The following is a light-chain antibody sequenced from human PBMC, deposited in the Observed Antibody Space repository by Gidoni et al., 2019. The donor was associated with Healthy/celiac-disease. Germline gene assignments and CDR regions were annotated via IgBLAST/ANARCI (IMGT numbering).Light chain of an antibody. CDR2: WAS. V-gene: IGKV4-1*01. CDR1: LSVLYSSNNKNY. Sequence: DIVMTQSPDSLAVSLGERATINCKSSLSVLYSSNNKNYLAWYQQKPGQPPKLLIYWASTRESGVPDRFSGSGSGTDFTLTISSLQAEDVAVYYCQQYYSTPYTFGQXTKLEIK. CDR3: QQYYSTPYT. J-gene: IGKJ2*01.